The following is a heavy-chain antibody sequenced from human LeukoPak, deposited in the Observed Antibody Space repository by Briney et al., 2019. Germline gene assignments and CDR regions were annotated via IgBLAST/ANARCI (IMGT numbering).Heavy chain of an antibody. CDR3: VRGIIRGPPEY. CDR2: LNRNGDST. J-gene: IGHJ4*02. CDR1: GFSLSNDG. D-gene: IGHD1-14*01. Sequence: GGSLTLSCVASGFSLSNDGMHWVRQAPGKGLESVSALNRNGDSTYYANSVKDRFVISRDNSKNTLYLQMGSLTTEDSVIYYCVRGIIRGPPEYWGQGTLVTVSS. V-gene: IGHV3-64*01.